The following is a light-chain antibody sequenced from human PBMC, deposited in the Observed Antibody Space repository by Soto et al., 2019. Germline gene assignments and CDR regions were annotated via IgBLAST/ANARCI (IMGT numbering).Light chain of an antibody. V-gene: IGLV2-14*01. Sequence: SVLPQPASVSGSPGQSITISCTGTSSDVGGYNYVSWYQQHPGKAPKLMIYDVSNRPSGVSNRFSGSKSGNTASLTISGLQAEDEADYYCSSYTSSSTRGYGFGTGTKVTVL. CDR1: SSDVGGYNY. CDR2: DVS. CDR3: SSYTSSSTRGYG. J-gene: IGLJ1*01.